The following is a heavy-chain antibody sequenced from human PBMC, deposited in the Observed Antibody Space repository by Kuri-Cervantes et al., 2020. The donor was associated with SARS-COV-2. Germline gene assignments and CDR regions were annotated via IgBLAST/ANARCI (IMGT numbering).Heavy chain of an antibody. CDR1: SVSISSYY. Sequence: GSLRLSCTVSSVSISSYYWIWIRQSAGKGLEWIGRMHPSGNTNYNPSLKSRVTMSIDTSKNQFSLKLSSVTAADTALYYCAKEGIGLRRYTMDTWGHGTTVTVSS. V-gene: IGHV4-4*07. D-gene: IGHD4-17*01. J-gene: IGHJ6*02. CDR2: MHPSGNT. CDR3: AKEGIGLRRYTMDT.